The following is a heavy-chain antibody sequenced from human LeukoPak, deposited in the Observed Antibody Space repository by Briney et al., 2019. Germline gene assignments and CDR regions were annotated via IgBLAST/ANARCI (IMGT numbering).Heavy chain of an antibody. J-gene: IGHJ4*02. V-gene: IGHV3-23*01. Sequence: TGGSLRLSCAVSGFTFSSYVMTWFRQAPGKGLEWVSVISGSGDSTYYADSVKGRFTISRDNSKNTLYLQMNSLRAEDTAVYYCATDPGTMIVVPWGQGTLVTVSS. CDR2: ISGSGDST. CDR3: ATDPGTMIVVP. D-gene: IGHD3-22*01. CDR1: GFTFSSYV.